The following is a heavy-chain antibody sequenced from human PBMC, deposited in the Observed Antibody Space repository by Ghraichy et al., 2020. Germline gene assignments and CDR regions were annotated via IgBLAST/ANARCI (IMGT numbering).Heavy chain of an antibody. D-gene: IGHD3-22*01. CDR3: TRHEYDNSGNYDTYYHYYYMDV. CDR2: IRNKVNNYAT. V-gene: IGHV3-73*01. J-gene: IGHJ6*03. Sequence: GGSLRLSCAASGFSFSGSTMHWVRQASGRGLEWVGRIRNKVNNYATAYGASVKGRFTISRDDLKNTAYLQMDSLKTEDTAVYYCTRHEYDNSGNYDTYYHYYYMDVWGKGTTVTVSS. CDR1: GFSFSGST.